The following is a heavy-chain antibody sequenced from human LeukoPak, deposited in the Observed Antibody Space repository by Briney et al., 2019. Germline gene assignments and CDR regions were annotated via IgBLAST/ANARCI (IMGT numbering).Heavy chain of an antibody. CDR1: GFTFSSYS. Sequence: GGSLRLSCAASGFTFSSYSMNWVRQAPGKGLEWVSSISSSSSYIYYADSVKGRFTISRDNAKNSLYLQMNSLRAEDMALYYCAILSYSNSALDYWGQGTLVTVSS. V-gene: IGHV3-21*04. D-gene: IGHD4-11*01. J-gene: IGHJ4*02. CDR3: AILSYSNSALDY. CDR2: ISSSSSYI.